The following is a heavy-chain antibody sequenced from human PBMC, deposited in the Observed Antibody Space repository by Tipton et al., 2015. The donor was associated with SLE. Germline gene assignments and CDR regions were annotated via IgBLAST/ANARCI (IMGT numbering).Heavy chain of an antibody. CDR2: IYTSGST. D-gene: IGHD1-26*01. J-gene: IGHJ6*02. Sequence: TLSLTCTVSGGSISSYYWSWIRQPAGKGLGWIGRIYTSGSTNYNPSLKSRVTISVDTSKNQFSLKLSSVTAADTAVYYCVKWDYYGMDVWGQGTTVTVSS. V-gene: IGHV4-4*07. CDR3: VKWDYYGMDV. CDR1: GGSISSYY.